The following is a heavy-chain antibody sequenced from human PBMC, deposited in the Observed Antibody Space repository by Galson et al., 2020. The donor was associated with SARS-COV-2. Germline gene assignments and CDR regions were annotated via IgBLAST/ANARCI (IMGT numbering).Heavy chain of an antibody. CDR2: INPSGST. D-gene: IGHD6-19*01. Sequence: SETLSLTCAVYGGSFSDFYWSWIRQPPEKGLEWIGEINPSGSTKYSPSLKSRVTISVDTSKNQFSLKLRSVTAADSAVYCCARGQWLDNDWGQGTLVTVSS. CDR1: GGSFSDFY. CDR3: ARGQWLDND. J-gene: IGHJ4*02. V-gene: IGHV4-34*01.